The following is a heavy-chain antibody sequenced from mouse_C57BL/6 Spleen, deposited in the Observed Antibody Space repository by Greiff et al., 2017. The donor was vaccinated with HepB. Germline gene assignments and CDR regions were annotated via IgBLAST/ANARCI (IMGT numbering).Heavy chain of an antibody. Sequence: EVKLEESGGGLVKPGASLKLSCAASGFTFSSHAMSWVRQTPEKRLEWVATISDGGSYTYYPDNLKGLINISRDNAKNNLYLQMSHLKSEDTAMYYGAREGTGTDGYFDVWGTGTTVTVSS. CDR2: ISDGGSYT. J-gene: IGHJ1*03. CDR1: GFTFSSHA. V-gene: IGHV5-4*01. D-gene: IGHD4-1*01. CDR3: AREGTGTDGYFDV.